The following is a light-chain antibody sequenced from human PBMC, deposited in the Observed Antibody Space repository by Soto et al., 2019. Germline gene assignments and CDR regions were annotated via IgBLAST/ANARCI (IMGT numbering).Light chain of an antibody. CDR3: QQHDRSAWM. J-gene: IGKJ1*01. CDR1: QSASSSY. CDR2: GAS. V-gene: IGKV3-20*01. Sequence: EIVLTQSPGTLSLSPGERATLSCRASQSASSSYLAWYQQKPGQAPRVLIYGASSRATDIPDRFSGSGSGTDFTLTISRLEPEDFAVYYCQQHDRSAWMFGQGTKVEIK.